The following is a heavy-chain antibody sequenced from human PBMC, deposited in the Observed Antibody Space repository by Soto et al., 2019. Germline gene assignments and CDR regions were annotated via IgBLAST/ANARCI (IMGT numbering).Heavy chain of an antibody. J-gene: IGHJ4*02. Sequence: SETLSLTCTVSGGSISSSSYYWGWIRQPPGKGLEWIGSIYYSGSTYYNPSLKSRVTISVDTTKNQFSLKLSSVTAADTAVYYCAGVAAHPLGTLDYWGQGTLLTVSS. D-gene: IGHD6-6*01. CDR1: GGSISSSSYY. CDR2: IYYSGST. V-gene: IGHV4-39*01. CDR3: AGVAAHPLGTLDY.